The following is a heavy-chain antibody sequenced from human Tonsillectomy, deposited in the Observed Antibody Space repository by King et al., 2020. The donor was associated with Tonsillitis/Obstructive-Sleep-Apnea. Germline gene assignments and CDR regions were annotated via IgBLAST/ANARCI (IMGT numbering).Heavy chain of an antibody. J-gene: IGHJ4*02. CDR3: ARRLRSGGSYLIDY. Sequence: VQLVESGAEVKKRGESLKISCNGSGYSFTSYWIGWLRQMPGKSLVLMGIILPGDSATSYSPSFQGQVTISADKSISTAYLQWSSLKASDTAMYYCARRLRSGGSYLIDYWGQGTLVTVSS. CDR2: ILPGDSAT. CDR1: GYSFTSYW. V-gene: IGHV5-51*01. D-gene: IGHD2-15*01.